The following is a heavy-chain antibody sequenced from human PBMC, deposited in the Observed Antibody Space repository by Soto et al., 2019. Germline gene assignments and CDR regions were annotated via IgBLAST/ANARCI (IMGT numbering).Heavy chain of an antibody. V-gene: IGHV3-48*01. Sequence: HPGGSRLSCAASGFTFSSYSMNWVRQAPGKGLEWVSYISSSSSTIYYADSVKGRFTISRDNAKNSLYLQMNSLRAEDTAVYYCTRDLFPHYNYGIGPSAYWGQGTLVTVSS. CDR3: TRDLFPHYNYGIGPSAY. D-gene: IGHD3-22*01. J-gene: IGHJ4*02. CDR2: ISSSSSTI. CDR1: GFTFSSYS.